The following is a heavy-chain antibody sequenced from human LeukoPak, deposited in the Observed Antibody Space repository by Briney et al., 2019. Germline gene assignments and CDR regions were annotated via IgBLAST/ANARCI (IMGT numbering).Heavy chain of an antibody. CDR1: GFTFGDYA. CDR3: TRGYYGSGSYYNPIASDY. J-gene: IGHJ4*02. CDR2: IRSKAYGGTT. Sequence: GGSLRLSCTASGFTFGDYAMSWVRQAPGKGLEWVGFIRSKAYGGTTEYAASVKGRFTISRDDSKSIAYLQMNSLKTEDTAVYYCTRGYYGSGSYYNPIASDYWGQGTLVTVSS. V-gene: IGHV3-49*04. D-gene: IGHD3-10*01.